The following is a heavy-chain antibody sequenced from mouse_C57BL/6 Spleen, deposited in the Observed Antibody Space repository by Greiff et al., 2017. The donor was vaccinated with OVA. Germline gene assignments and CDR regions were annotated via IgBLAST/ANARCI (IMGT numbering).Heavy chain of an antibody. CDR2: INYDGSST. Sequence: DVHLVESEGGLVQPGRSMKLSCTASGFTFSDYYMAWVRQVPEKGLEWVANINYDGSSTYYLDSLKSRFIISRDNAKNILYLQMSSLKSEDTATYYCARGGNIYYDYDGYAMDYWGQGTSVTVSS. D-gene: IGHD2-4*01. J-gene: IGHJ4*01. CDR1: GFTFSDYY. CDR3: ARGGNIYYDYDGYAMDY. V-gene: IGHV5-16*01.